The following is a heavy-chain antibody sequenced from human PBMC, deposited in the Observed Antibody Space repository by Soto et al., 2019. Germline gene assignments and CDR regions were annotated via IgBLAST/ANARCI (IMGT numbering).Heavy chain of an antibody. CDR3: ARANPVYAVV. Sequence: QLQLQESGSGLVKPSQTMSLTCAVSGGSISSGGYSWSWIRQQPGKGLEWIGYIYHSGITYYNPSLKRRVTISVDRSKNQFSLKLSSVNAADTDVYYCARANPVYAVVWGQGTLVTVSS. J-gene: IGHJ4*02. D-gene: IGHD2-2*01. CDR2: IYHSGIT. V-gene: IGHV4-30-2*01. CDR1: GGSISSGGYS.